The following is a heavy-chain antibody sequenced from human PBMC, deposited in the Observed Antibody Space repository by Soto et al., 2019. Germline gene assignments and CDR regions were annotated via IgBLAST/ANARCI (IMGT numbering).Heavy chain of an antibody. D-gene: IGHD3-10*01. J-gene: IGHJ6*02. CDR1: GYTFASYG. CDR3: ASASITMIRGVTYYYYGVDV. CDR2: ISGYNGNT. V-gene: IGHV1-18*04. Sequence: ASVKVSCKAYGYTFASYGISFVRQAPGQGLEWMGLISGYNGNTSYAQKFQGRGTMTTDTSTNTAYMEVRSLRSDDTAVYYCASASITMIRGVTYYYYGVDVWGQGTTVTVSS.